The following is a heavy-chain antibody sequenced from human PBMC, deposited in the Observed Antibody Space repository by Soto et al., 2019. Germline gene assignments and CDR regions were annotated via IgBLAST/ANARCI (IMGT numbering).Heavy chain of an antibody. CDR1: GGTFSSYA. J-gene: IGHJ2*01. D-gene: IGHD6-6*01. CDR2: IIPIFGTA. Sequence: ASVKVSCKASGGTFSSYAISWVRQAPGQGLEWMGGIIPIFGTANYAQKFQGRVTITADESTSTAYMELSSLRSEDTAVYYCARGVIAARPAYPDRYFDLWGRGTLVTVSS. CDR3: ARGVIAARPAYPDRYFDL. V-gene: IGHV1-69*13.